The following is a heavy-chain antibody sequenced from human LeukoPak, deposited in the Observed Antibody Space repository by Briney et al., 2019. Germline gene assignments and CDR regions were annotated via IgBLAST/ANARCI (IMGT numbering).Heavy chain of an antibody. D-gene: IGHD6-13*01. V-gene: IGHV4-34*01. J-gene: IGHJ5*02. CDR2: INHSGST. CDR3: ARSGSSSWYSQYNWFDP. Sequence: ASETLSLTCAVYGGSSSGYYWSWIRQPQGKGLEWIGEINHSGSTNYNPSLKSRVTISVDTSKNQFSLKLSSVTAADTAVYYCARSGSSSWYSQYNWFDPWGQGTLVTVSS. CDR1: GGSSSGYY.